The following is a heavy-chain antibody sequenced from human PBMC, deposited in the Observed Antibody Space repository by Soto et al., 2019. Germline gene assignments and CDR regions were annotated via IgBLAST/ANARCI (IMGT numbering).Heavy chain of an antibody. D-gene: IGHD3-22*01. CDR1: GGTFSSYA. Sequence: SVKVSCKASGGTFSSYAISWVRQEPGQGLEWLGGIIRIFGTANSAQKFQGRVTITADESTSTAHMELSSLRSEDTAVYYRARVYDSSGYYLQYFQHRGQGTLGTVSS. CDR3: ARVYDSSGYYLQYFQH. V-gene: IGHV1-69*13. J-gene: IGHJ1*01. CDR2: IIRIFGTA.